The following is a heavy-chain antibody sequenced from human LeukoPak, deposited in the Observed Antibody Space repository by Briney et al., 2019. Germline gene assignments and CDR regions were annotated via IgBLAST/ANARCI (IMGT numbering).Heavy chain of an antibody. V-gene: IGHV4-38-2*01. D-gene: IGHD3-3*01. CDR2: IYGRAST. CDR3: ARYDSRGSASTKFDY. CDR1: GYSLGKNYY. Sequence: PSETLSLTCAVSGYSLGKNYYWGWIRQSPGKGLEWIGRIYGRASTLYNPSLMNRVTISVDTSKNHFSLQLTSVTAADTAVYYCARYDSRGSASTKFDYWGPGIQVTVSS. J-gene: IGHJ4*02.